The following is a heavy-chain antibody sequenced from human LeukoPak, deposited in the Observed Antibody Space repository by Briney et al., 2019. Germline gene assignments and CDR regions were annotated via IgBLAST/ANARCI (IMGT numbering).Heavy chain of an antibody. CDR3: ARDITPGGYYDSSGYAY. CDR2: IIPIFGTA. V-gene: IGHV1-69*13. Sequence: ASVKVSCKASGGTFSSYAISWVRQAPGQGLEWMGGIIPIFGTANYAQKFQGRVTITADESTSTAYMELSSLRSEDTAVYYCARDITPGGYYDSSGYAYWGQGTLVTVSS. D-gene: IGHD3-22*01. J-gene: IGHJ4*02. CDR1: GGTFSSYA.